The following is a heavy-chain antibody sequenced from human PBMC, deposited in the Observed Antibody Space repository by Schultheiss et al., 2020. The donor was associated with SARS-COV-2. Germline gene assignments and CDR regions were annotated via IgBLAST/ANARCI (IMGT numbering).Heavy chain of an antibody. Sequence: SETLSLTCTVSGGSISNYYWSWIRQPAGKGLEWIGRIYTSGTTNYNPSLKSRVTMSVDTSKNQFYLKLSSVTAADTAVYYCARGPEDIAAAGYYYYYYGLDVWGQGTAVTVSS. CDR3: ARGPEDIAAAGYYYYYYGLDV. V-gene: IGHV4-4*07. CDR2: IYTSGTT. CDR1: GGSISNYY. J-gene: IGHJ6*02. D-gene: IGHD6-13*01.